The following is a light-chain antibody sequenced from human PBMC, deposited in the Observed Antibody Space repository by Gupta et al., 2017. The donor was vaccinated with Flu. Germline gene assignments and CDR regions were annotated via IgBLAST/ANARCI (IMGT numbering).Light chain of an antibody. V-gene: IGKV1-5*03. CDR1: QSVSSH. CDR2: KTS. J-gene: IGKJ1*01. Sequence: FPSTLAASVGERFSITCRASQSVSSHLTWYQQKPGKAPTMLIYKTSTLEDGDPSRFSGSGSVTEFTITISRLQPDDFETDYCQQDNGYWSFGQGTKVEIK. CDR3: QQDNGYWS.